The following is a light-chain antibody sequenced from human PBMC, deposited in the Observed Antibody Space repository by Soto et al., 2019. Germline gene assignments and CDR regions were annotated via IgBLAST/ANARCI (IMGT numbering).Light chain of an antibody. CDR3: QSYDNNVRV. V-gene: IGLV1-40*01. CDR2: ANS. CDR1: SSNIGAGYD. Sequence: QSVLTQPPSVSGAPGQTGTISCTGSSSNIGAGYDVHWYQQLPGTAPKLLIYANSNRPSGVPDRFSGSKSGTSASLAITGLQAEDEADYFCQSYDNNVRVFGGGTKLTVL. J-gene: IGLJ2*01.